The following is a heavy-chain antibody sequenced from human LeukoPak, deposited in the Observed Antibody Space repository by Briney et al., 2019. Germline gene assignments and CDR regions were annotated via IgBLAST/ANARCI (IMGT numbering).Heavy chain of an antibody. J-gene: IGHJ4*02. Sequence: GGSLRLSCAASGFTFSSYGMHWVRQAPGKGLEWVAVISYDGSNKYYADSVKGRFTISRDNSKNTLYLQMNSLRPEDTAVYYCAKAAVDTAMVSVDYWGQGTLVTVSS. CDR3: AKAAVDTAMVSVDY. CDR2: ISYDGSNK. D-gene: IGHD5-18*01. CDR1: GFTFSSYG. V-gene: IGHV3-30*18.